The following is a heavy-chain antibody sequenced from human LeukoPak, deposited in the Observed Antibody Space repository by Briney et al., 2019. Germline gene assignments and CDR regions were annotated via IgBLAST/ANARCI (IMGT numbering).Heavy chain of an antibody. CDR2: INHSGST. J-gene: IGHJ4*02. V-gene: IGHV4-34*01. Sequence: SETLSLTCAVYGGSFSGYYWSWIRQPPGKGLEWIGEINHSGSTNYNPSLKSRVTISVDTSKNQFSLKLSSVTAADTAVYYCARPAGTGYSSGWHFDYWGQGTLVTVSS. D-gene: IGHD6-19*01. CDR1: GGSFSGYY. CDR3: ARPAGTGYSSGWHFDY.